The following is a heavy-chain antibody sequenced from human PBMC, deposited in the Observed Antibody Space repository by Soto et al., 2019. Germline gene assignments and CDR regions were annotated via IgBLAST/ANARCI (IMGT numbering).Heavy chain of an antibody. CDR3: ASDLVGASDSYGLDV. CDR1: ELTFSNYA. V-gene: IGHV3-33*08. D-gene: IGHD1-26*01. Sequence: PGGSLRLSCAASELTFSNYAMTWVRQAPGKGLEWVAIIWHDGNNKYYADSVRGRFIISRDNSKNRLYLQVNSLRAEDTAVYYCASDLVGASDSYGLDVWGQGTPVTVSS. J-gene: IGHJ6*02. CDR2: IWHDGNNK.